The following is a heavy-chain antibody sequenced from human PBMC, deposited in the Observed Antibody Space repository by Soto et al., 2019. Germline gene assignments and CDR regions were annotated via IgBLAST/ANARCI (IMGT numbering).Heavy chain of an antibody. J-gene: IGHJ3*02. Sequence: GGSLRLSCAASGFTFSSYWMSWVRQAPGKGLEWVANIKQDGSEKYYVDSVKGRFTISRDNAKNSLYLQMNSLRAEDTAVYYCARDLLDSSGYSYDAFDIWGQGTMVTVSS. CDR2: IKQDGSEK. D-gene: IGHD3-22*01. CDR3: ARDLLDSSGYSYDAFDI. V-gene: IGHV3-7*05. CDR1: GFTFSSYW.